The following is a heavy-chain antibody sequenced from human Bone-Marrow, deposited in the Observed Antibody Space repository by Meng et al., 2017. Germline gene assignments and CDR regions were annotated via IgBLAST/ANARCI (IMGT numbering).Heavy chain of an antibody. CDR1: GYTFTGSY. CDR3: ARDRAIVVVYFDY. CDR2: INPNSGGT. Sequence: ASVKVSCKASGYTFTGSYMHWVRQAPGQGLEWMGWINPNSGGTNYAQKFQGRVTMTRDTSISTAYMELSRLRSDDTAVYYCARDRAIVVVYFDYWGQGTLVTVSS. D-gene: IGHD3-22*01. J-gene: IGHJ4*02. V-gene: IGHV1-2*02.